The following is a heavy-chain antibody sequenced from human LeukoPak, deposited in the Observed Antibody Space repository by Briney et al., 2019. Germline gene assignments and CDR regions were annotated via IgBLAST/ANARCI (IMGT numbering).Heavy chain of an antibody. Sequence: SETLSLTCTVSGGSVSSGSYYWSWIRQPPGKGLEWIGYIYYSGSTNYNPSLKSRVTISVDTSKNQFPLKLSSVTAADTAVYYCAATLGPNYDILTGFDAFDIWGQGTMVTVSS. CDR2: IYYSGST. J-gene: IGHJ3*02. D-gene: IGHD3-9*01. CDR1: GGSVSSGSYY. CDR3: AATLGPNYDILTGFDAFDI. V-gene: IGHV4-61*01.